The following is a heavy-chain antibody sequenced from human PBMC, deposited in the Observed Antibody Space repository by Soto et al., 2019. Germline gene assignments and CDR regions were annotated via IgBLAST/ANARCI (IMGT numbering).Heavy chain of an antibody. CDR2: ISYEGIDK. CDR1: GFTFSSFG. CDR3: AKDLREMATIRPDY. J-gene: IGHJ4*02. D-gene: IGHD5-12*01. Sequence: HPGGSLRLSCAASGFTFSSFGIHWVRQAPGKGLEWVAVISYEGIDKNYADSVKGRFTISRENSKNMVYLQMNSLRAEDTAVYYCAKDLREMATIRPDYWGQGILVTVSS. V-gene: IGHV3-30*18.